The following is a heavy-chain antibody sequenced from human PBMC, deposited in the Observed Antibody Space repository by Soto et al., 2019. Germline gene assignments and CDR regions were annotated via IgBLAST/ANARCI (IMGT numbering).Heavy chain of an antibody. CDR1: GSTLRTYS. J-gene: IGHJ6*02. Sequence: EVQLAESGGDLVQPGGSLRVSCAASGSTLRTYSLNWVRQAPGRGLEWISYISSSGSTIYYADSVKGRFTVSRDNAKNSLSLQMNSLRDEDTAVYYCARVPSSGSYRSYSYFGMDVWGPGTTVTVSS. CDR2: ISSSGSTI. CDR3: ARVPSSGSYRSYSYFGMDV. V-gene: IGHV3-48*02. D-gene: IGHD1-26*01.